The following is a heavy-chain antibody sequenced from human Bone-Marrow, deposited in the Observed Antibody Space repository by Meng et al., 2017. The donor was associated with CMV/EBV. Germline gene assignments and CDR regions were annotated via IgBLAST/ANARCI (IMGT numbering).Heavy chain of an antibody. D-gene: IGHD3-3*01. CDR3: ARGSTKYCFWSVHGFDV. J-gene: IGHJ6*02. Sequence: ASVKVSCKASRDTFSSHHMHWVRQAPGQGLEWVGLINPTTGTAKYAQKFQGRVTLTTDKSTSTAYMDLSGLRSEDTAVYYCARGSTKYCFWSVHGFDVWGQGTSVTVSS. V-gene: IGHV1-2*02. CDR1: RDTFSSHH. CDR2: INPTTGTA.